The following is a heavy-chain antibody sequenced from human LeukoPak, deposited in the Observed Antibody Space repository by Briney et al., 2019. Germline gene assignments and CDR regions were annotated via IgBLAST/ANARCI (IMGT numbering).Heavy chain of an antibody. CDR3: ANTYSSSWYPWFGP. J-gene: IGHJ5*02. Sequence: GGSLRLSCAASGFTFSSYGMHWVRQAPGRGLEWVAIIWYDGSNKYYADSVKGRFTISRDNSKNTLYLQMNSLRAEDTAVYYCANTYSSSWYPWFGPWGQGTLVTVPS. CDR1: GFTFSSYG. D-gene: IGHD6-13*01. CDR2: IWYDGSNK. V-gene: IGHV3-30*02.